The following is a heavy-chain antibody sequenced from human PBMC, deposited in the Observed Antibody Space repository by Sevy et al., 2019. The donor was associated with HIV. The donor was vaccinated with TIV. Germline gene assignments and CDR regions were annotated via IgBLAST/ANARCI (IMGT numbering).Heavy chain of an antibody. CDR2: ISSSGSTI. Sequence: GGSLRLSCAASGFTFSDYYMSWIRQAPGKGLEWVSYISSSGSTIYYAYSVKGRFTISRDNAKNSLYLQMNSLRAEDTAVYYCARGGGHFWSGYYRDYYYYGMDVWGQGTTVTVSS. D-gene: IGHD3-3*02. V-gene: IGHV3-11*01. CDR3: ARGGGHFWSGYYRDYYYYGMDV. J-gene: IGHJ6*02. CDR1: GFTFSDYY.